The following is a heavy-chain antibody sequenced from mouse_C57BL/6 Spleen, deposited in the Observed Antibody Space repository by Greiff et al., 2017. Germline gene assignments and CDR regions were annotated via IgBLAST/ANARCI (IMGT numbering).Heavy chain of an antibody. J-gene: IGHJ1*03. Sequence: EVKLQESGPVLVKPGPSVKISCKASGFTFTDYYMHWVKQSHGKSLEWIGLVYPYNGGTSYNQKFKGKATLTVDTSSSTAYMELNSLTSEDSAVYYCARSMNYGSSYPWYFDVWGTGTTVTVSS. V-gene: IGHV1-36*01. CDR3: ARSMNYGSSYPWYFDV. CDR2: VYPYNGGT. D-gene: IGHD1-1*01. CDR1: GFTFTDYY.